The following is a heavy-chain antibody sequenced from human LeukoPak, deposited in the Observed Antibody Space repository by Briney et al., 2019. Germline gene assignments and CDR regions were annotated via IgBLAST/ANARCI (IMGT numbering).Heavy chain of an antibody. Sequence: GASVKVSCKASGYTFTGYYMHWVRQAPGQGLEWMGWINPNSGGTNYAQKFQGRVTMTRDTSISTAYMELRGLRSDDTAVYYCARGGLPIYYYYIDVWGKGTTVTVSS. J-gene: IGHJ6*03. V-gene: IGHV1-2*02. CDR2: INPNSGGT. CDR3: ARGGLPIYYYYIDV. D-gene: IGHD4-11*01. CDR1: GYTFTGYY.